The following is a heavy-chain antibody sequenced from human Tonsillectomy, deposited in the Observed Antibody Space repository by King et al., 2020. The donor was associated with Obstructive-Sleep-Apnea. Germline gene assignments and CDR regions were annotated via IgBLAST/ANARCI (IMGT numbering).Heavy chain of an antibody. Sequence: VQLVESGGGLVQPGGSLRLSCAASGFTFSSYVMSWVRQAPGKGLEWVSAISGSGGSTYYADSVKGRFTISRDNSKNTLYLQMNSLRAEDTAVYHCAKGIGAVDITIGTDYWGQGTLVTVSS. CDR2: ISGSGGST. CDR3: AKGIGAVDITIGTDY. J-gene: IGHJ4*02. V-gene: IGHV3-23*04. D-gene: IGHD2-15*01. CDR1: GFTFSSYV.